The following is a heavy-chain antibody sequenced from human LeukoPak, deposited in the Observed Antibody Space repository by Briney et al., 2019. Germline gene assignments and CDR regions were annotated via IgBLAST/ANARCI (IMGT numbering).Heavy chain of an antibody. V-gene: IGHV4-34*01. CDR1: GESFSAFS. Sequence: SETLSLTCAVYGESFSAFSWNWLRQSPGRGLEWIGEISHRGRTTYNPSLNSRVIISVDASKNQFSLNLTSVTAADTAVYYCARGMVVKFPYMDVGGQGATVTVSS. D-gene: IGHD3-22*01. CDR2: ISHRGRT. J-gene: IGHJ6*03. CDR3: ARGMVVKFPYMDV.